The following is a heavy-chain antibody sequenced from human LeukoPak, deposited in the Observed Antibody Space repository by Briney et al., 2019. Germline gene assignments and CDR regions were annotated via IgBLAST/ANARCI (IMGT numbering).Heavy chain of an antibody. V-gene: IGHV3-30*03. CDR3: ARDVRVYSSSPDAFDI. CDR2: ISYDGSNK. D-gene: IGHD6-13*01. J-gene: IGHJ3*02. CDR1: GFIFSDYG. Sequence: GGSLRLSCAASGFIFSDYGMHWVRQAPGKGLEWVAVISYDGSNKYYADSVKGRFTISRDNSKNTLYLQMNSLRAEDTAVYYCARDVRVYSSSPDAFDIWGQGTMVTVSS.